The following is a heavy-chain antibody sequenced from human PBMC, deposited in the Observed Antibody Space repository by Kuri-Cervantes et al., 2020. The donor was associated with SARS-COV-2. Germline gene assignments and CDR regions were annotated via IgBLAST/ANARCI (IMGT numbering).Heavy chain of an antibody. CDR1: GGSISSYY. CDR3: ARVPPPIYYYGMDV. V-gene: IGHV4-59*01. Sequence: GSLRLSCTVSGGSISSYYWSWIRQPPGKGLEWIGYIYYSGSTNYNPSLKSRFTISVDTSKNQFSLKLSAVTAADTAVYYCARVPPPIYYYGMDVWGQGTTVTVSS. CDR2: IYYSGST. J-gene: IGHJ6*02.